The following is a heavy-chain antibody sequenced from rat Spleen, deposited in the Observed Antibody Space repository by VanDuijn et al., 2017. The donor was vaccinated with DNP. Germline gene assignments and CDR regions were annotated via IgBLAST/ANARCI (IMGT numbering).Heavy chain of an antibody. CDR1: GFTFSNYD. V-gene: IGHV5-7*01. CDR2: ISYDGSST. CDR3: ITWGWLLGLDA. D-gene: IGHD1-12*03. Sequence: EVQLVKSGGGLVQPGRSMKLSCAASGFTFSNYDMAWVRQAPKKGLEWVATISYDGSSTYYRDSVKGRFSVSRDNAKNSLYLQMDSLRSEDTATYYCITWGWLLGLDAWGQGTSVTVSS. J-gene: IGHJ4*01.